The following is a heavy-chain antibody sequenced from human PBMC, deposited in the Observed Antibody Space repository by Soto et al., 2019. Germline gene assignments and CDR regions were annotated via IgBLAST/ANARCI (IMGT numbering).Heavy chain of an antibody. CDR2: IYNSGTT. V-gene: IGHV4-31*03. Sequence: QVHLQESGPGLVKPSQTLSLTCTVSGGSISDYWSWVRQHPGKGLEWIGYIYNSGTTYYNPSLKSRLTMSVDTSMNQFSLQLSSVTAADTAVYYCARVNLDYVTGMDVWGQGTTVTVSS. CDR3: ARVNLDYVTGMDV. CDR1: GGSISDY. D-gene: IGHD4-17*01. J-gene: IGHJ6*02.